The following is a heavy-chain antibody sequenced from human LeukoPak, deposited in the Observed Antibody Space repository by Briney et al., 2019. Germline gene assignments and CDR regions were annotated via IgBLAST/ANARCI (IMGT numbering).Heavy chain of an antibody. Sequence: GGSLRLSCAASGFTFDDCAMHWVRQAPGKGLEWVSGISWNSGSIGYADSVKGRFTISRDNAKNSLYLQMNSLRAEDMALYYCAKDNRYDSSGYYYWYFDLWGRGTLVTVSS. D-gene: IGHD3-22*01. V-gene: IGHV3-9*03. CDR1: GFTFDDCA. CDR2: ISWNSGSI. J-gene: IGHJ2*01. CDR3: AKDNRYDSSGYYYWYFDL.